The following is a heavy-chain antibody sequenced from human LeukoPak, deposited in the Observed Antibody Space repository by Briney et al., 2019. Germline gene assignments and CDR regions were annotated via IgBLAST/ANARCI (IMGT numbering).Heavy chain of an antibody. CDR2: IRSKANSYAT. J-gene: IGHJ5*02. CDR1: GFTFSGSA. CDR3: TRLKFDGGWFDP. V-gene: IGHV3-73*01. Sequence: GGSLRLSCAASGFTFSGSAMHWVRQASGKGLERVGRIRSKANSYATAYAASVKGRFTISRDDSKNTAYLQMNSLKTEDTAVYYCTRLKFDGGWFDPWGQGTLVTVSS. D-gene: IGHD3-16*01.